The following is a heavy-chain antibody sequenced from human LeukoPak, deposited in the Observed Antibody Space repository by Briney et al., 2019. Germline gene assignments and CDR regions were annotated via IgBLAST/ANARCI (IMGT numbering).Heavy chain of an antibody. CDR2: IYSGGST. J-gene: IGHJ4*02. D-gene: IGHD3-22*01. Sequence: PGGSLRLSCAASGFTISSNYMSWVRQAPGKGLEWVSVIYSGGSTYYADSVKGRFTISRDNSKNTLYLQMNSLRAEDTAVYYCARGRWDYYDSSGLYYFDYWGQGTLVTVSS. CDR1: GFTISSNY. V-gene: IGHV3-53*05. CDR3: ARGRWDYYDSSGLYYFDY.